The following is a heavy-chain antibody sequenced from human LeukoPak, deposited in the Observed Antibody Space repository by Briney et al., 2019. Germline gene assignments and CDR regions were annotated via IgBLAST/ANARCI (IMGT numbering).Heavy chain of an antibody. Sequence: ASVKVSCKASGGTFSSYAISWVRQAPGQGLEWMGRIIPIFGTANYAQKFQGRGTITTDESTSTAYMELSSLRSEDTAVYYCAREDGYNPAFDYWGQGTLVTVSS. V-gene: IGHV1-69*05. CDR1: GGTFSSYA. CDR2: IIPIFGTA. D-gene: IGHD5-24*01. J-gene: IGHJ4*02. CDR3: AREDGYNPAFDY.